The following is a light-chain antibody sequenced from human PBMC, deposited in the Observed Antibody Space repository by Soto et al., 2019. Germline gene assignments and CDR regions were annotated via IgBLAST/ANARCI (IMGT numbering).Light chain of an antibody. CDR2: AAS. CDR3: KQSYSTPLT. V-gene: IGKV1-39*01. CDR1: QSISSY. J-gene: IGKJ3*01. Sequence: DIQMTQSPSSLSAYVGDRVNITFRSSQSISSYLNWYQQKPGKAPKLLIYAASSLQSGVPSRFSGSGSGTDFTLTISSLQTEDFATYSRKQSYSTPLTFGTGTKVDIK.